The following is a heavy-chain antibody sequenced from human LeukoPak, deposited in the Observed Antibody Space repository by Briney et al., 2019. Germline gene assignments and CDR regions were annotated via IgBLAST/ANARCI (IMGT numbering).Heavy chain of an antibody. J-gene: IGHJ4*02. Sequence: SVKVSCKASGGTFSSYAISWVRQAPGQGLEWMGGIIPIFGTANYAQKFQGRVAITADESTSTAYMELRSLRSDDTAVYYCARGSRSLLWFGELPFDYWGQGSLVTVSS. V-gene: IGHV1-69*13. D-gene: IGHD3-10*01. CDR3: ARGSRSLLWFGELPFDY. CDR1: GGTFSSYA. CDR2: IIPIFGTA.